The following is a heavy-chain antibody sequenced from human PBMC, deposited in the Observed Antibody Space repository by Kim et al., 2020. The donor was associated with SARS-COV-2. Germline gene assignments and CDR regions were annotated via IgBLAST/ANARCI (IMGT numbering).Heavy chain of an antibody. D-gene: IGHD3-9*01. CDR3: ARALVPAAITSHYDILTGSTYYYYMDV. J-gene: IGHJ6*03. CDR1: GYTFTSYD. CDR2: MNPNSGNT. V-gene: IGHV1-8*01. Sequence: ASVKVSCKASGYTFTSYDINWVRQATGQGLEWMGWMNPNSGNTGYAQKFQGRVTMTRNTSISTAYMELSSLRSEDTAVYYCARALVPAAITSHYDILTGSTYYYYMDVWGKGTTVTVSS.